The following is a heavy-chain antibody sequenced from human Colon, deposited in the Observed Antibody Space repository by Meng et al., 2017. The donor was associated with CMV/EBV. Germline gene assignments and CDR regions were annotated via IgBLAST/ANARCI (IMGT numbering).Heavy chain of an antibody. J-gene: IGHJ4*02. CDR1: GASLSTYY. V-gene: IGHV4-59*01. D-gene: IGHD6-19*01. Sequence: SETLSLTCTVSGASLSTYYWTWIRQPPGKGLEWIGYISYSGNTNYNPSLKSRLTIEVDTSTNQFSLKLTSVSAADTAMYYCARETSGWSTGIDYWGQGTLVTVSS. CDR2: ISYSGNT. CDR3: ARETSGWSTGIDY.